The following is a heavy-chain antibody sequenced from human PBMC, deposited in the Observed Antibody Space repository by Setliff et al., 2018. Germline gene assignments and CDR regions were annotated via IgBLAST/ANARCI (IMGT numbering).Heavy chain of an antibody. Sequence: GASVKVSCKASGYTFTGYYMHWVRQAPGQGLEWMGWINPNSGGTNYAQKFQGWVTMTRDTSISTAYMELSRLRSDDTAVYYCARVALVVVIRNAFDIWGQGTMVTVSS. CDR3: ARVALVVVIRNAFDI. CDR1: GYTFTGYY. CDR2: INPNSGGT. V-gene: IGHV1-2*04. J-gene: IGHJ3*02. D-gene: IGHD2-21*01.